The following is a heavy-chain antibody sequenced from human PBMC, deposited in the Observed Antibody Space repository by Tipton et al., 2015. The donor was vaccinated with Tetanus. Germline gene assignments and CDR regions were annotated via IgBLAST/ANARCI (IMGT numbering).Heavy chain of an antibody. J-gene: IGHJ6*02. Sequence: TLSLTCTVSGGSISSYFWSWIRQPPGKGLERIGYIYYSGSTNYNPSLKSRVTISVDTSKNQFSLKLSSVTAADTAVYYCARATMVRGVLYMDVWGQGTPVPVPS. CDR3: ARATMVRGVLYMDV. V-gene: IGHV4-59*08. D-gene: IGHD3-10*01. CDR2: IYYSGST. CDR1: GGSISSYF.